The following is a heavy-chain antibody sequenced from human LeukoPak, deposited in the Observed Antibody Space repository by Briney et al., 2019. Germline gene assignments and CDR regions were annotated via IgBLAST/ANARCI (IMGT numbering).Heavy chain of an antibody. CDR2: ISYDGSNK. D-gene: IGHD3-9*01. CDR1: GFTFSSYA. J-gene: IGHJ4*02. V-gene: IGHV3-30*04. CDR3: ARDLNYDILTGYYGY. Sequence: PGRSLRLSCAASGFTFSSYAMHWVRQAPGKGLEWVAVISYDGSNKYYADSVKVRFTISRDNSKNTLYLQMNSLRAEDTAVYYCARDLNYDILTGYYGYWGQGTLVTVSS.